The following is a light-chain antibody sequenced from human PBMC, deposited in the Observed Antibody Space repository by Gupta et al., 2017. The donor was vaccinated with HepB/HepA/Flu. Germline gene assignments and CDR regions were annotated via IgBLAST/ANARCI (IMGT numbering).Light chain of an antibody. CDR3: NSRDYTGTHVV. Sequence: SSALTQDAAVSVALGQTVRIPCQGDSLRSHYVNWYQQQPEQAPVVVIYGRNNRPSGIPDRFSGSNSGNTASLTITGAQAEDEADYYCNSRDYTGTHVVFGGGTKVTVL. CDR2: GRN. V-gene: IGLV3-19*01. CDR1: SLRSHY. J-gene: IGLJ2*01.